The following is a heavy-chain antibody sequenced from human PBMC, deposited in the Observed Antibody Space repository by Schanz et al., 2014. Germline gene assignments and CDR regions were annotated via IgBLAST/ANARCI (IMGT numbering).Heavy chain of an antibody. CDR1: GGSISSGDPS. V-gene: IGHV4-30-2*01. Sequence: QLQLQESGSGLVKPSQTLSLTCSVSGGSISSGDPSWNWIRQPPGKGLEWIGYIYASGSTRYNPSLKSRVTISIGRSKNHFSLKLTSVTAADTAVYFCARGGLPTISDAFDIWGQGTLVAVSS. J-gene: IGHJ3*02. CDR3: ARGGLPTISDAFDI. CDR2: IYASGST. D-gene: IGHD3-9*01.